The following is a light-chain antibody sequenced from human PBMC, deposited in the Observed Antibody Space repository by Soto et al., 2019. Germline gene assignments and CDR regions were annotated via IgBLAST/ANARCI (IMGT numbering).Light chain of an antibody. V-gene: IGKV3-20*01. CDR3: QQYGSSPPLT. CDR2: GAS. Sequence: EIVLTQSPGTLSLSQGERATLSCRASQSVSSSYLAWYQQKPGQAPRLLIYGASSRATGIPDRFSGSGSGTDFTLTISRLEPEDFAVYYCQQYGSSPPLTFGGGTTVEIK. J-gene: IGKJ4*01. CDR1: QSVSSSY.